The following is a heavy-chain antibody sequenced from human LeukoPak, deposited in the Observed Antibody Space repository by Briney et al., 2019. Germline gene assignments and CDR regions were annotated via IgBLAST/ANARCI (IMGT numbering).Heavy chain of an antibody. CDR1: GFSFSTYG. D-gene: IGHD3-10*01. CDR2: IWYDGNNK. V-gene: IGHV3-33*01. Sequence: GGSLRLSCAASGFSFSTYGMQWVRQAPGKGLEWVAIIWYDGNNKYYGDSVKGRFSISRDNTKNMVYLQMNSLGAEDTAVYYCARGGQGSGSYGHFDYWGQGALVTVSS. CDR3: ARGGQGSGSYGHFDY. J-gene: IGHJ4*02.